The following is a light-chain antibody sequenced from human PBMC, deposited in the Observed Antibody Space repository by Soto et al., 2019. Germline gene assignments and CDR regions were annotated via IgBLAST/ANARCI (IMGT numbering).Light chain of an antibody. CDR3: QQYSKWPLT. V-gene: IGKV3-15*01. CDR1: QSIYSN. Sequence: EIVITQSPATLSVSPGERATLSCRASQSIYSNLAWYQQKPGQSPRLLIYAASTRATGIPARFSGSGSGTDFTLTISSLQSEDFALYYCQQYSKWPLTFGGGTKVEIK. CDR2: AAS. J-gene: IGKJ4*01.